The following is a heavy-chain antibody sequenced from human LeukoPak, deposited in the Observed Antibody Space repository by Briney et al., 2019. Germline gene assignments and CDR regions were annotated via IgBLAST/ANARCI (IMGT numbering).Heavy chain of an antibody. V-gene: IGHV4-30-4*08. J-gene: IGHJ5*02. CDR1: GGSISSGDYY. CDR2: IYYSGST. Sequence: SETLSLTCTVSGGSISSGDYYWSWIRQPAGKGLEWIGYIYYSGSTHYTPSLKSRVTISVETSNHQFSLQLSSLTAADTAVYYCARDRYDILTGYPAQYNWFDPWGQGTLVTVSS. D-gene: IGHD3-9*01. CDR3: ARDRYDILTGYPAQYNWFDP.